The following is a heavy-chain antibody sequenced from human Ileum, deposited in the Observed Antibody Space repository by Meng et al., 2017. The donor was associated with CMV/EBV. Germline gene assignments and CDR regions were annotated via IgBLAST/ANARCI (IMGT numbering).Heavy chain of an antibody. CDR2: LRTSGTT. V-gene: IGHV4-4*07. CDR1: GDSISGYH. Sequence: PLPESGPGLVKPSGTLSLTGMVSGDSISGYHWTWIRKPAGKGLEWIGRLRTSGTTDHNPSLKGRVTLSIDTSKNQFSLKLNSVTAADTAVYYCGRAGARGVPVDMWGQGTLVTVSS. CDR3: GRAGARGVPVDM. D-gene: IGHD3-10*01. J-gene: IGHJ4*02.